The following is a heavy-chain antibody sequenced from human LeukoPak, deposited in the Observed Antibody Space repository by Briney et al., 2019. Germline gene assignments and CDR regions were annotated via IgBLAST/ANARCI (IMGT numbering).Heavy chain of an antibody. D-gene: IGHD1-26*01. CDR2: IYYSGST. CDR1: GGSISGYY. J-gene: IGHJ3*02. V-gene: IGHV4-59*12. Sequence: PSETLSLTCTVSGGSISGYYWSWIRQPPGKGLEWIGYIYYSGSTNYNPSLKSRLTISIDTSENQFSLKLSSVTAADTAVYYCAREVEGGYDAFDIWGQGTMVTVSS. CDR3: AREVEGGYDAFDI.